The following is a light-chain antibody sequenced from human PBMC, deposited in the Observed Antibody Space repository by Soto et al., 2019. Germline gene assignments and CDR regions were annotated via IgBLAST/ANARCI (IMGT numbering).Light chain of an antibody. J-gene: IGKJ1*01. CDR1: QSSSNY. CDR3: QQRYITPWT. V-gene: IGKV1-39*01. Sequence: DIQMTQSPSSLSASVGDRVTITCRASQSSSNYLTWYQQKPGTAPKLLIYAACSLQSGLPSSFSGSAAATDFTPTSSSLKKEDASTYYGQQRYITPWTFGQGTKVDIK. CDR2: AAC.